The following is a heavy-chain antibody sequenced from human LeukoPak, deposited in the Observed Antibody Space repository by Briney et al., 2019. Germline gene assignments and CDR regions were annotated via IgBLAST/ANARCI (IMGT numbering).Heavy chain of an antibody. CDR2: IGGSGDNT. V-gene: IGHV3-23*01. Sequence: GGSLRLSCAASGFTFSSYAMSWVRQVPGKGLEWVSVIGGSGDNTYYADSVKGRLTISRDNSKNTLYLQMNSLRAEDTAVYYCAREGPRGNSQFDYWGQGTLVTVSS. CDR1: GFTFSSYA. D-gene: IGHD2/OR15-2a*01. CDR3: AREGPRGNSQFDY. J-gene: IGHJ4*02.